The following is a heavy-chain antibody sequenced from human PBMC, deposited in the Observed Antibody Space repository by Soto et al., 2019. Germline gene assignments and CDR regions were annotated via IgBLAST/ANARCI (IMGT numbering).Heavy chain of an antibody. J-gene: IGHJ6*02. CDR3: ARYYYDSSGYYSFYYYGMDV. Sequence: PSETLSLTCTVSFAPASSGSYYWSWTRQPPGKGLEWIGYIYYSGSTNYNPSLKSRVTISVDTSKNQFSLKLSSVTAADTAVYYCARYYYDSSGYYSFYYYGMDVWGQGTTVTVSS. CDR1: FAPASSGSYY. CDR2: IYYSGST. D-gene: IGHD3-22*01. V-gene: IGHV4-61*01.